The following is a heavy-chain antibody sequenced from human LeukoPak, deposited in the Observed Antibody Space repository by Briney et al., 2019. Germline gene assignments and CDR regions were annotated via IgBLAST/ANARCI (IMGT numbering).Heavy chain of an antibody. CDR1: GGTFSSYA. V-gene: IGHV1-69*04. J-gene: IGHJ4*02. Sequence: SVKVSCKASGGTFSSYAISWVRQGPGQGLEWMGRIIPIFGIANYAQKLQGRVTITADKSTSTAYMELSSPRSEDTAVYYCARGAYCSSTSCRLDYWGQGTLVTVSS. CDR3: ARGAYCSSTSCRLDY. CDR2: IIPIFGIA. D-gene: IGHD2-2*01.